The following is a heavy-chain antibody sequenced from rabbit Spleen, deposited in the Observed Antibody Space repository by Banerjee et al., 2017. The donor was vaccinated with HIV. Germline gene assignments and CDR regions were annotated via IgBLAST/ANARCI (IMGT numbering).Heavy chain of an antibody. V-gene: IGHV1S47*01. J-gene: IGHJ4*01. CDR1: GFDFSTYG. Sequence: QEQLVESGGGLVQPGGSLKLSCKASGFDFSTYGMSWVRRAPGKGLEWIGYIDPIFGSTYYASWVNGRFTISSHNAQNTLYLQLNSLTAADTATYFCVRDLGYAGYAAYDYAYFNLWGPGTLVTVS. D-gene: IGHD7-1*01. CDR3: VRDLGYAGYAAYDYAYFNL. CDR2: IDPIFGST.